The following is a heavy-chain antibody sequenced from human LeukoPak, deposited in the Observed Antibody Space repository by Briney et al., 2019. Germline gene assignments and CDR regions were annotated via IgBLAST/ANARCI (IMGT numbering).Heavy chain of an antibody. CDR1: GFTFSSSG. V-gene: IGHV3-23*01. D-gene: IGHD3-10*01. Sequence: PGGSLRLSCAASGFTFSSSGMTWVCQAPGKGLEWVAAISGSAGSTQYADAVKGRFTISRDNSKNTIHLQMDSLTADDTAVYYCAKEVGYYGLGRFPDWGQGTLVTVSS. J-gene: IGHJ4*02. CDR2: ISGSAGST. CDR3: AKEVGYYGLGRFPD.